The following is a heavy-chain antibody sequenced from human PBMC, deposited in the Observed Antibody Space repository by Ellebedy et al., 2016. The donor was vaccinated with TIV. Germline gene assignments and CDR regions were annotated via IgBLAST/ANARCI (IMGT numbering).Heavy chain of an antibody. J-gene: IGHJ3*02. Sequence: SETLSLTCTVSGYSISSAYYWGWIRPPPGEALEWIGSIYHSGTTYYNPSLKSRVTISMDTSKNQFSLKLTSVTAADTAVYYCASFLEMTAFDAFDIWGQGTMVTVSS. CDR1: GYSISSAYY. CDR2: IYHSGTT. CDR3: ASFLEMTAFDAFDI. D-gene: IGHD5-24*01. V-gene: IGHV4-38-2*02.